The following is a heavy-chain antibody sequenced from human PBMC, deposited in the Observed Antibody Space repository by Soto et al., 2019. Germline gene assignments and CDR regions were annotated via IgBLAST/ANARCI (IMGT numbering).Heavy chain of an antibody. J-gene: IGHJ6*02. CDR2: IVVGSGNT. CDR3: AADYSPNYYYYGMDV. D-gene: IGHD2-15*01. V-gene: IGHV1-58*01. Sequence: SVKVSCKASGFTFTSSAVQWVRQARGQRLEWIGWIVVGSGNTNYAQKFQERVTITRDMSTSTAYMELSSLRSEDTAVYYCAADYSPNYYYYGMDVWGQGTTVTVYS. CDR1: GFTFTSSA.